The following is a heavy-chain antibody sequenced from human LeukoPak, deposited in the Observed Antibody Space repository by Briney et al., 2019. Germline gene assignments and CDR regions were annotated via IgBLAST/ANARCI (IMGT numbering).Heavy chain of an antibody. CDR1: GGSISSYY. D-gene: IGHD3-3*01. J-gene: IGHJ4*02. Sequence: TSSETLSLTCTVSGGSISSYYWSWIRQPAGKGLEWIGRIYTSGSTNYNPSLKSRVTMSVDTSKNQFSLKLSSVTAADTAVYYCARELYYDFWSGYSSRLNYFDYWGQGTLVTVSS. V-gene: IGHV4-4*07. CDR2: IYTSGST. CDR3: ARELYYDFWSGYSSRLNYFDY.